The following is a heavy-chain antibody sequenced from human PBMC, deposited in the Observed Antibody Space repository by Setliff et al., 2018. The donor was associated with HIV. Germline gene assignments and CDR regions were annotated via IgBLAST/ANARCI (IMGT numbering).Heavy chain of an antibody. CDR1: AYSSTTSW. CDR2: IAPRDSYT. V-gene: IGHV5-10-1*01. CDR3: ARLEVAGAYSYYYMDV. D-gene: IGHD6-19*01. J-gene: IGHJ6*03. Sequence: ESLKISCKVSAYSSTTSWITWVRQMPGKGLEWMGRIAPRDSYTDYSPSFEGHVTISFDKSVSTAYLQWSSLKASDTAMYYCARLEVAGAYSYYYMDVWGKGTTVTVSS.